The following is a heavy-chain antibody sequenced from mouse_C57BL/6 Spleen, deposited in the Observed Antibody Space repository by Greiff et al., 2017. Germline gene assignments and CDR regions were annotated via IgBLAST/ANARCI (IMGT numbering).Heavy chain of an antibody. CDR3: ARCYYGSSYGRYFDV. Sequence: VQLQQPGAELVMPGASVKLSCKASGYTFTSYWMHWVKQRPGQGLEWIGEIDPSDSYTNYNQKFKGKSTLTVDKSSSTAYMQLSSLTSEDSAVYYCARCYYGSSYGRYFDVWGTGTTVTVSS. J-gene: IGHJ1*03. CDR1: GYTFTSYW. CDR2: IDPSDSYT. D-gene: IGHD1-1*01. V-gene: IGHV1-69*01.